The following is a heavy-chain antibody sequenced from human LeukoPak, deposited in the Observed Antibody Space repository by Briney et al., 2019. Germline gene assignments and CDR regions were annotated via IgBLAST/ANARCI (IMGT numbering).Heavy chain of an antibody. CDR2: INHSGST. V-gene: IGHV4-34*01. CDR1: GGSFSGYY. Sequence: SETLSLTCAVYGGSFSGYYWSWIRQPPGKGLEWIGEINHSGSTNYNPSLKSRVTISVDTSKNQFSLKLSPVTAADTAVYYCARDRPPYYYGSGSYIDYWGQGTLVTVSS. D-gene: IGHD3-10*01. CDR3: ARDRPPYYYGSGSYIDY. J-gene: IGHJ4*02.